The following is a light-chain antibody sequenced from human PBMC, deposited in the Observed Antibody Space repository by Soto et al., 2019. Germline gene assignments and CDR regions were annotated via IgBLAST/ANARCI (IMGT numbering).Light chain of an antibody. V-gene: IGKV3-20*01. CDR3: QQYGSSPPT. J-gene: IGKJ3*01. CDR1: QSISDT. CDR2: GAS. Sequence: ETVMTQSPATLSVSPGGRATLSCRASQSISDTLAWYQQPHGQAPRLXIYGASSRATGIPDMFSGSGAGTDCTRTISRLEPEDFEVDDCQQYGSSPPTFGPGTKVDIK.